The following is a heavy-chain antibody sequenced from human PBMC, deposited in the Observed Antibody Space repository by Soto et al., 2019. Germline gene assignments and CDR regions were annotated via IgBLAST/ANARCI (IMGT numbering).Heavy chain of an antibody. CDR3: ATWEDRYFQD. V-gene: IGHV3-30-3*01. CDR1: GFTFNSFT. J-gene: IGHJ1*01. D-gene: IGHD1-26*01. CDR2: ISHDGSHK. Sequence: QVQLVESGGGVVQPGRSLRLSCAASGFTFNSFTMHWVRQAPGKGLEWVAVISHDGSHKYSADSVKGRFTISRDDSKNTLYLQMSSLRVEDTAIYYCATWEDRYFQDWGQGTLVTVSS.